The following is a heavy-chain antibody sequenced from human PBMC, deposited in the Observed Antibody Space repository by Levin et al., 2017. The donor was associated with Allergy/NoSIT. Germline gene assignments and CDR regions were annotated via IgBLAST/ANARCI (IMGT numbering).Heavy chain of an antibody. D-gene: IGHD2-2*01. J-gene: IGHJ5*02. CDR1: GFTFSNAW. V-gene: IGHV3-15*01. Sequence: PSETLSLTCAASGFTFSNAWMSWVRQAPGKGLEWVGRIKSKTDGGTTDYAAPVKGRFTISRDDSKNTLYLQMNSLKTEDTAVYYCTTEDQGLFDPWGQGTLVTVSS. CDR2: IKSKTDGGTT. CDR3: TTEDQGLFDP.